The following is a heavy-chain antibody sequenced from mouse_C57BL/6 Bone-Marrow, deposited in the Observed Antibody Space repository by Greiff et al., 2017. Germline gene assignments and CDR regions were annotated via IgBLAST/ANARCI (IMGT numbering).Heavy chain of an antibody. V-gene: IGHV3-6*01. Sequence: ESGPGLVKPSQSLSLTCSVTGYSITSGYYWNWIRQFPGNKLEWMGYISYDGSNNYNPSLKNRISITRDTSKNQFFLKLNSVTTEDTATYYCARYGIYYDFDYWGQGTTLTVSS. J-gene: IGHJ2*01. CDR2: ISYDGSN. D-gene: IGHD2-4*01. CDR1: GYSITSGYY. CDR3: ARYGIYYDFDY.